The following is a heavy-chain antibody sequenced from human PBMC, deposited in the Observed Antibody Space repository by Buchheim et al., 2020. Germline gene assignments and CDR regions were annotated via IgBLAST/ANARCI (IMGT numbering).Heavy chain of an antibody. Sequence: QVQLQESGPGLVKPSQTLSLTCAVSGGSISSGGYTWSWIRQPPGKGLEWIGYIDYSGNTYYNPSLKSRVTISVDTSKNQFSLKLSSVTAADTAVYYCARGAYCSGGSCYSYNWFDPWGQGIL. J-gene: IGHJ5*02. D-gene: IGHD2-15*01. V-gene: IGHV4-30-4*07. CDR3: ARGAYCSGGSCYSYNWFDP. CDR2: IDYSGNT. CDR1: GGSISSGGYT.